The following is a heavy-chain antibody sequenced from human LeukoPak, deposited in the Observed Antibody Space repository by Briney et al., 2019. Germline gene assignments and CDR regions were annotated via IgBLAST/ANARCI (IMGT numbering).Heavy chain of an antibody. D-gene: IGHD3-3*01. J-gene: IGHJ6*02. V-gene: IGHV3-74*01. CDR3: ARGGTYYDFWSGYYQTDYYYYGMDV. CDR2: INSDGSST. Sequence: GGSLRLSCAASGFTFSSYWMHWVRQAPVKGLVWVSRINSDGSSTSYADSVKGRFTISRDNAKNTLYLQMNSLRAEDTAVYYCARGGTYYDFWSGYYQTDYYYYGMDVWGQGTTVTVSS. CDR1: GFTFSSYW.